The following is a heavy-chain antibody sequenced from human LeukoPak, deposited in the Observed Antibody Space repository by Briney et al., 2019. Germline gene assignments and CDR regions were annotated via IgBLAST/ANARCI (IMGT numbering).Heavy chain of an antibody. CDR2: FDPEDGET. Sequence: ASVKVSCKVSGYTLTELSMHWVRQAPGKGLEGMGGFDPEDGETIYAQKFQGRVTMTEDTSTDTAYMELSSLRSEDTAVYYCANQGTYGSGSYEYYFDYWGQGTLATVSS. CDR1: GYTLTELS. J-gene: IGHJ4*02. D-gene: IGHD3-10*01. CDR3: ANQGTYGSGSYEYYFDY. V-gene: IGHV1-24*01.